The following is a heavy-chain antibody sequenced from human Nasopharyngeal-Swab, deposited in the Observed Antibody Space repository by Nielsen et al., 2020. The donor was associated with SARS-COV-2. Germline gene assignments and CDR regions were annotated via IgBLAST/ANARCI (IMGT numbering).Heavy chain of an antibody. D-gene: IGHD1-14*01. CDR1: GFRNNW. V-gene: IGHV3-74*01. Sequence: GVLKISCAAPGFRNNWVHWVRQAPGKGLVWVTRINSDGTSTAYADSVKGRFTISRDNAKNTLYLQMNSLRAEDTAVYYCVRGGLGTGLENWGQGTLVTVSS. CDR3: VRGGLGTGLEN. J-gene: IGHJ4*02. CDR2: INSDGTST.